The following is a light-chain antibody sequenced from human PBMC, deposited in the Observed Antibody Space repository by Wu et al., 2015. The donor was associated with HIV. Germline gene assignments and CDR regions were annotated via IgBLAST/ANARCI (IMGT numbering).Light chain of an antibody. CDR2: SVS. CDR1: QTINND. CDR3: QQYNNWPYS. V-gene: IGKV3-15*01. J-gene: IGKJ2*03. Sequence: DIVLTQSPGTLSLSPGERGTLSCRASQTINNDLAWYQQKPGQAPTLVIYSVSTRATGIPARFSGSGSGTEFTLTISSLQSEDFAVYYCQQYNNWPYSFGQGTKLEIK.